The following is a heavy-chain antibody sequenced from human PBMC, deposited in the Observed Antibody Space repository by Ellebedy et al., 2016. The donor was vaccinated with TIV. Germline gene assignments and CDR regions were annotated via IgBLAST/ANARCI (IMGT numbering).Heavy chain of an antibody. V-gene: IGHV3-7*03. J-gene: IGHJ4*02. CDR1: GFTFSNYW. D-gene: IGHD3-3*01. CDR3: AAGSGYQIDY. Sequence: GESLKISXAASGFTFSNYWMNWVRQTPGKGLDWLAIIKGDGSEKHYVDSVKGRFTISRDNAKNSLYLQVDSLRVEDTAVYYCAAGSGYQIDYWGQGTLVTVSS. CDR2: IKGDGSEK.